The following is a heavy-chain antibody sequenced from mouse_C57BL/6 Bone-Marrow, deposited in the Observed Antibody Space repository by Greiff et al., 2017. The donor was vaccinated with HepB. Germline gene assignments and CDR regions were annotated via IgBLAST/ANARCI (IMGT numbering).Heavy chain of an antibody. CDR1: GYTFTGYW. D-gene: IGHD1-1*01. CDR3: AREYGSGDY. Sequence: VQLQQSGPELVRPGASVKISCKASGYTFTGYWMQWVSQTPGQGLEWIGKISPGSGSTYYNEKFKGKATLTVDTSSSTGYMQLSSLTSEDSAVYFGAREYGSGDYWGKGTTLTVS. CDR2: ISPGSGST. V-gene: IGHV1-56*01. J-gene: IGHJ2*01.